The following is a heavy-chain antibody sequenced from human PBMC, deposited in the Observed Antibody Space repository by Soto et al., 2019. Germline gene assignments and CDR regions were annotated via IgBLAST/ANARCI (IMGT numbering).Heavy chain of an antibody. D-gene: IGHD3-10*02. J-gene: IGHJ4*02. CDR3: AREAYDRADY. V-gene: IGHV4-38-2*02. CDR1: GYSISSGYH. Sequence: SETLSLTCDVSGYSISSGYHWGWNRQPPGKGLEWIGSIYHSGTSYYNPSLMSRVSISVDTSKNQFSLKVTSVTAADTAVYYCAREAYDRADYWGQGTHVTVSS. CDR2: IYHSGTS.